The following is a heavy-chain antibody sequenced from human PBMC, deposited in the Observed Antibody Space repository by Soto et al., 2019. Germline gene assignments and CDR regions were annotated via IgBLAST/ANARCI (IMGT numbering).Heavy chain of an antibody. CDR3: ARGGYCSSASCYSDYYGMDV. D-gene: IGHD2-15*01. J-gene: IGHJ6*02. CDR2: TRNKANSYTT. V-gene: IGHV3-72*01. Sequence: EVQLVESGGGLVQPGGSLRLSCAASGFTFSDHYMDWVRQAPGKGLEWVGRTRNKANSYTTEYAASVKGRFTISRDDSKSSLYLQMSSLKTEDTAVYYCARGGYCSSASCYSDYYGMDVWGQGTTVTVSS. CDR1: GFTFSDHY.